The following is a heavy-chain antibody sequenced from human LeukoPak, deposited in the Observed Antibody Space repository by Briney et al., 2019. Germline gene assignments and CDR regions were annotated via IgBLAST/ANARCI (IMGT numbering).Heavy chain of an antibody. Sequence: SETLSLTCAVYGGSFSGYYWSWIRQPPGTGLEWIGEINHSGSTNYNPSLKSRVTISVDTSKNQFSLKLSSVTAADTAVYYCARQHPYYYYYYMDVWGKGTTVTVSS. D-gene: IGHD2-21*01. CDR3: ARQHPYYYYYYMDV. V-gene: IGHV4-34*01. CDR1: GGSFSGYY. CDR2: INHSGST. J-gene: IGHJ6*03.